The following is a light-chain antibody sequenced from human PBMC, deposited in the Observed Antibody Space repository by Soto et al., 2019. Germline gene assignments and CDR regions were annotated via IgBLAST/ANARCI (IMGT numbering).Light chain of an antibody. CDR2: GAS. V-gene: IGKV3-15*01. Sequence: EVVMTQSPATLSVSPWERATLSCRASQSVNSNLAWYQQKLGQAPRLLIYGASTRATGIPARFSGGGSGTDYTLTISSLQSEDFAVYFCHQYDHWYTFGQGTKLEI. J-gene: IGKJ2*01. CDR3: HQYDHWYT. CDR1: QSVNSN.